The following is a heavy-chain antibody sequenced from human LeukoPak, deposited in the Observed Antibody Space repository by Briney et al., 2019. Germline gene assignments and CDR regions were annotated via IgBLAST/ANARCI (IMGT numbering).Heavy chain of an antibody. D-gene: IGHD5-18*01. CDR2: IWYDGSNK. J-gene: IGHJ4*02. V-gene: IGHV3-33*01. CDR1: GFTFSSYG. CDR3: ARVDTAMAYDY. Sequence: GGSLRLSCAASGFTFSSYGMHWVRQAPGKGLGWVAVIWYDGSNKYYADSVKGRFTISRDNSKNTLYLQMNSLRAEDTAVYYCARVDTAMAYDYWGQGTLVTVSS.